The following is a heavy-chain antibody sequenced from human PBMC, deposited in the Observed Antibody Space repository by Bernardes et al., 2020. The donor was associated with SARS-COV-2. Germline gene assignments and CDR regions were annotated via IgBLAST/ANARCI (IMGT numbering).Heavy chain of an antibody. J-gene: IGHJ4*02. V-gene: IGHV3-15*01. Sequence: GGSLRLSCAASGFSFSNYWMSWVRQAPGKGLAWVGLIKSKTDDGTTDYAAPVKGRFSISRDNSKNTLYLQMNSLRAEDTAVYYCARDATYPRSYYFDYWGQGTLVTVYS. CDR1: GFSFSNYW. CDR3: ARDATYPRSYYFDY. CDR2: IKSKTDDGTT.